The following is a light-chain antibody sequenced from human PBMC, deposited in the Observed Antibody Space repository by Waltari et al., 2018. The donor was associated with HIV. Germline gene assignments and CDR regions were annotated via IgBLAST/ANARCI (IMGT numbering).Light chain of an antibody. CDR2: ANS. J-gene: IGLJ1*01. CDR1: RSHLGSNFD. Sequence: SVLTQPPSVSGAPGQRVTISCTGSRSHLGSNFDVHWYQLLPGTAPKLLIYANSNRPSGVPERFSGSKSATSASLAITGLQPEDEAEYFCQSFDNRLNGYVFGTGTTVIVL. V-gene: IGLV1-40*01. CDR3: QSFDNRLNGYV.